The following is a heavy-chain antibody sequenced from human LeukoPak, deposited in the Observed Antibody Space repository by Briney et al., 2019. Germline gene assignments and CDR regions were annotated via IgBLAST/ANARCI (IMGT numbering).Heavy chain of an antibody. CDR1: SGSFSAYY. V-gene: IGHV4-34*01. J-gene: IGHJ4*02. CDR3: ASTERCSTTCPLDC. CDR2: INHSGGT. D-gene: IGHD2-2*01. Sequence: KTSETLSLTCAVYSGSFSAYYWSWIRQPPGKGLEWIGEINHSGGTNYNPSLKSRVTILVDTPKNQFSLKLNSVTAADTAVYYCASTERCSTTCPLDCWGQGTLVTVSS.